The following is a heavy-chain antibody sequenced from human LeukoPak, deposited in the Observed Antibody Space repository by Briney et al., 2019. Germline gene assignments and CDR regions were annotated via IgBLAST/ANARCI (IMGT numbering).Heavy chain of an antibody. V-gene: IGHV4-4*02. J-gene: IGHJ4*02. CDR2: IHRDGRT. CDR1: GVSISTSEW. CDR3: GKTDIYFNPIDY. Sequence: SETLSLTCAVSGVSISTSEWWILVRPPPGQGLEWIGEIHRDGRTRYNPSLTSRVTMSMDYSKNQFSLNVRFVTAADTAIYYCGKTDIYFNPIDYWGPGSLVTVSS. D-gene: IGHD3-9*01.